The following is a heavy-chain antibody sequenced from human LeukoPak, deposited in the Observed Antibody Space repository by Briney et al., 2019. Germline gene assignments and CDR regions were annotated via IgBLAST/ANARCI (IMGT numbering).Heavy chain of an antibody. J-gene: IGHJ4*02. D-gene: IGHD4-17*01. Sequence: TGGSLRLSCVASGFIFSSYGMHWVRQAPGKGLEWVAVISYDGSNKYYADSVKGRFTISRDNSKNTLYLQMNSLRAEDTAVYYCAKTIKGPLNGDSDFDYWGQGTLVTVSS. V-gene: IGHV3-30*18. CDR3: AKTIKGPLNGDSDFDY. CDR2: ISYDGSNK. CDR1: GFIFSSYG.